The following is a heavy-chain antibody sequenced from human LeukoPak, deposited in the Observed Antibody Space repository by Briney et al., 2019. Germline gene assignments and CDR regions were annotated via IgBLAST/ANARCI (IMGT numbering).Heavy chain of an antibody. J-gene: IGHJ5*02. D-gene: IGHD3-3*01. V-gene: IGHV3-74*01. Sequence: GESLRLSCAASGFTFSSYWMHWVRQAPGKGLVCVSRINSYGRSISYAYSEKGRFTISRDNSKFTLYVQMNSLRAENTAVYYCAKDGPPIFGVVIPWGQGTLVTVSS. CDR1: GFTFSSYW. CDR2: INSYGRSI. CDR3: AKDGPPIFGVVIP.